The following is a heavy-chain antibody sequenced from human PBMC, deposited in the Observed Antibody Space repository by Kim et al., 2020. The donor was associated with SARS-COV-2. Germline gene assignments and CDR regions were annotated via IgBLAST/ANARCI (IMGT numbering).Heavy chain of an antibody. Sequence: RVTISVDTSKNQFSLKLSSVTAADTAVYYCARVYCSSTSPSCYRGNWFDPWGQGTLVTVSS. V-gene: IGHV4-34*01. D-gene: IGHD2-2*01. CDR3: ARVYCSSTSPSCYRGNWFDP. J-gene: IGHJ5*02.